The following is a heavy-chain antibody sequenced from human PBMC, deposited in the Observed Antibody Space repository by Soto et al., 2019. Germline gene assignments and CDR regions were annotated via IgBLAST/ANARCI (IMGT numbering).Heavy chain of an antibody. J-gene: IGHJ3*02. CDR2: TIPVFNTA. CDR3: ARGVYGSGNYYTGPSAFDI. V-gene: IGHV1-69*06. D-gene: IGHD3-10*01. Sequence: QVQLEQSGAEVKKPGSSVKVSCKASGGTLSDHGVAWLRQAPGQGLEWMGWTIPVFNTAKYAQKFPGRVTVTAYKFTNIAYMELSSLRSEDTAFYFCARGVYGSGNYYTGPSAFDIWGQGTMVIVSS. CDR1: GGTLSDHG.